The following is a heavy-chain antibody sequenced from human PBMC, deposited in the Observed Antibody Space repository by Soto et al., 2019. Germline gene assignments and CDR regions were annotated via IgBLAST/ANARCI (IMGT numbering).Heavy chain of an antibody. Sequence: QVQLQESGPGLVEPSQTLSLTCTVSGGSISSGGYYWSWIRQHPGKGLEWIGYIYYSGSTYYNPSLKSRVTISVDTSKNQFSLKLSSVTAADTAVYYCARELLDYYGSGIFRFDPWGQGTLVTVSS. CDR3: ARELLDYYGSGIFRFDP. J-gene: IGHJ5*02. D-gene: IGHD3-10*01. CDR2: IYYSGST. CDR1: GGSISSGGYY. V-gene: IGHV4-31*03.